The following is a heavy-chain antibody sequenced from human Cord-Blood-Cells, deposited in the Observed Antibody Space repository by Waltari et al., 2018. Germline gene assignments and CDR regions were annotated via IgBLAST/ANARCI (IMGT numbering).Heavy chain of an antibody. D-gene: IGHD5-12*01. CDR2: INAGNGNT. CDR3: ARSNVATIPDY. J-gene: IGHJ4*02. V-gene: IGHV1-3*01. Sequence: QVQLVQSGAEVKKPGASVKVSCKASGYTFTSYAMHWVRQAPGQRLEWMGWINAGNGNTKDSQKFQGRVTITRDTSASTAYMELSSLRSEDTAVYYCARSNVATIPDYWGQGTLVTVSS. CDR1: GYTFTSYA.